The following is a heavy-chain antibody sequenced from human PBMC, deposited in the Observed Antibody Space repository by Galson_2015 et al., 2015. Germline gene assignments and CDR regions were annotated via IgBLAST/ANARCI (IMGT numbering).Heavy chain of an antibody. CDR1: GDSVSSSDYY. Sequence: TLSLTCTVSGDSVSSSDYYWSWIRQPAGKGLEWLGSVFPSGSTNYKPSLKSRVSILLDTSKNQFSLSLMSVTAADTAVYYCARTVYTSLATEPFDQWRQGTPVSVSA. J-gene: IGHJ5*02. V-gene: IGHV4-61*02. D-gene: IGHD1-14*01. CDR2: VFPSGST. CDR3: ARTVYTSLATEPFDQ.